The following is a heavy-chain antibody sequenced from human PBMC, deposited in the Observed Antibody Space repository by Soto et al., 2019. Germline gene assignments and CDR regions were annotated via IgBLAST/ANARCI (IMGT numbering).Heavy chain of an antibody. V-gene: IGHV1-69*13. J-gene: IGHJ6*02. CDR3: ARDQMGTIIGGMDV. CDR1: GGTFSNDA. CDR2: IIPIFGTT. Sequence: GASLKVSCKASGGTFSNDAISWVRQAPGQGLEWMGGIIPIFGTTHYAQSFQDRVILTADESTGTAYMELSSLTSKDTAVYYCARDQMGTIIGGMDVWGQGTTVTVSS. D-gene: IGHD3-16*02.